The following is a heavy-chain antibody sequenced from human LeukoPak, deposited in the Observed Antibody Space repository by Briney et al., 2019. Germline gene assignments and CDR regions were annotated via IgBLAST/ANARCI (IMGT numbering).Heavy chain of an antibody. J-gene: IGHJ4*02. D-gene: IGHD3-22*01. CDR1: GFTFSSYS. V-gene: IGHV3-21*01. CDR2: ISSSSYI. CDR3: ARALENYYDSSGISNRGVI. Sequence: GGSLRLSCAASGFTFSSYSMNWVRQAPGKGLEWVSSISSSSYIYYADSVKGRFTISRDNAKNSLYLQMNSLRAEDTAVYYCARALENYYDSSGISNRGVIWGQGTLVTVSS.